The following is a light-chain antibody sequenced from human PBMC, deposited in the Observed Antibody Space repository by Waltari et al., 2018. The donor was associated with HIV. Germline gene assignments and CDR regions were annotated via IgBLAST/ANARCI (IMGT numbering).Light chain of an antibody. V-gene: IGKV3-15*01. Sequence: VMTQSPATISKSRGEAATLSCRANASLNSHLAWYHHKPGQAPRLLIYGASTRAAGVPARFSGSGSGTEFSLTISSLQSEDFAIYYCQQYNNWPPYTFGQGTRLEIK. CDR3: QQYNNWPPYT. CDR2: GAS. CDR1: ASLNSH. J-gene: IGKJ2*01.